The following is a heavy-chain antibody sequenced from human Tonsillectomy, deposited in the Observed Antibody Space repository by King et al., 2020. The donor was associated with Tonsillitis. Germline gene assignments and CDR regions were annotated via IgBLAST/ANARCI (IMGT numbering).Heavy chain of an antibody. V-gene: IGHV5-10-1*03. D-gene: IGHD6-13*01. J-gene: IGHJ6*03. CDR2: IDPSDSYT. CDR1: GYSFNSYW. CDR3: ARSEQQLSTYYYYYYMDV. Sequence: VQLVESGAEVKKPGESLRISCKGSGYSFNSYWINWVRQMPGKGLEWMGRIDPSDSYTNYSPSFQGHVSFSTDKSISTAYLQCSSLEASDTAIYYCARSEQQLSTYYYYYYMDVWGKGTTVTVSS.